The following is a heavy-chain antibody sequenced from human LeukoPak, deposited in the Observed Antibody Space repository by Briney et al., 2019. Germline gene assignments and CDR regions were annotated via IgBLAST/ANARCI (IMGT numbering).Heavy chain of an antibody. Sequence: GGSLRLSCVASGFTFSSYAMSWVRQAPGKGLEWVSAISGSGGSTYYADSVRGRFTISRDNSKNTLYLQMNSLRAEDTAVYYCAKTYYYDSSGYYHPGPFDYWGQGTLVTVSS. V-gene: IGHV3-23*01. J-gene: IGHJ4*02. CDR2: ISGSGGST. CDR3: AKTYYYDSSGYYHPGPFDY. CDR1: GFTFSSYA. D-gene: IGHD3-22*01.